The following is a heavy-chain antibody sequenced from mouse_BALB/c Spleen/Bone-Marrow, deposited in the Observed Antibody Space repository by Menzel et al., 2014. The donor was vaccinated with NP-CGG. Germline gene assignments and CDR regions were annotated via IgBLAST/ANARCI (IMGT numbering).Heavy chain of an antibody. V-gene: IGHV1-80*01. J-gene: IGHJ3*01. Sequence: QVQLQQSGAELVRPGSSVKISCKASGYAFSSYWMTWVKQRPGQGLEWIGQIYPGDGETNYNGKFKGKATLTADKSSSTAYMQLSGLTSEGSAVYFCAKVTTGFAYWGQGTLVTVSA. CDR2: IYPGDGET. D-gene: IGHD2-2*01. CDR1: GYAFSSYW. CDR3: AKVTTGFAY.